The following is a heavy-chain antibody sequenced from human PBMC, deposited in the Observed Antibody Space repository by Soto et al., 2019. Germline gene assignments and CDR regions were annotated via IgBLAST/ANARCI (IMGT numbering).Heavy chain of an antibody. CDR1: GFTFSSYG. CDR3: AKDPGGQAVALDY. CDR2: ISYDGSNK. D-gene: IGHD6-19*01. J-gene: IGHJ4*02. V-gene: IGHV3-30*18. Sequence: QVQLVESGGGVVQPGRSLRLSCAASGFTFSSYGMHWVRQAPGKGLEWVAVISYDGSNKYYADSVKGRFTISRHNSKNSRYLQMNRLSAEDTAVYYCAKDPGGQAVALDYWGQGTLVTVSS.